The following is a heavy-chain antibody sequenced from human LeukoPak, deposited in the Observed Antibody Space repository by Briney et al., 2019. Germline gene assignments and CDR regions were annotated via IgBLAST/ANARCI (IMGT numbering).Heavy chain of an antibody. CDR2: ISYDGSNK. CDR3: AKVASSDAQARLNY. Sequence: GGSLRLSCAASGFTFSSYAMHWVRQAPGKGLEWVAVISYDGSNKYYADSVKDRFTISRDYSNNTLYLQMNSLRADDTAVYYCAKVASSDAQARLNYWGQGTLVTVS. D-gene: IGHD1-26*01. V-gene: IGHV3-30-3*01. J-gene: IGHJ4*02. CDR1: GFTFSSYA.